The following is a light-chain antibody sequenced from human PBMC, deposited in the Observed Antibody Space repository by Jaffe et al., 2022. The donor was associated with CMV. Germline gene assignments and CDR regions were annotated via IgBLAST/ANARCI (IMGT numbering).Light chain of an antibody. CDR2: GAS. J-gene: IGKJ2*01. V-gene: IGKV1-12*01. Sequence: DIQMTQSPSSVSASVGDRVTITCRASQDISSWLAWYQQRPGKAPNLLIYGASTLQSGVPSRFSGSGSGTDFTLTISSLQPEDFATYYCQQGNSFPYTFGQGTKLEIK. CDR1: QDISSW. CDR3: QQGNSFPYT.